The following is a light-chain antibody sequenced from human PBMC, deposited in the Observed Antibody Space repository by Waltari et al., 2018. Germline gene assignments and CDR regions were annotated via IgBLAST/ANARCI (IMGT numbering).Light chain of an antibody. V-gene: IGLV3-1*01. Sequence: SYELTQPPSVSVSPGQTANITCSGDKLGDKYASWYQQKPGQSPLLVMYQDAKRPAGIPWRFSGSNSGNTATLTISGAQAMDEADYSCQAWDSYTVVFGGGTKLTVL. CDR3: QAWDSYTVV. CDR2: QDA. J-gene: IGLJ2*01. CDR1: KLGDKY.